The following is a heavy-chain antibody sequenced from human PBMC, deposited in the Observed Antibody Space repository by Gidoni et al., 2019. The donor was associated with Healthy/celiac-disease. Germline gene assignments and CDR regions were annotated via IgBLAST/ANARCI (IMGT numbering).Heavy chain of an antibody. CDR3: ATSNNRYYDSSGYPMI. Sequence: QVQLQESGPGLVKPSETLSLTCTVSGGSISSYYWSWIRQAPGKGLEWIGYIYYSGSTNYNPSLKSRVTISVDTSKNQFSLKLSSVTAADTAVYYCATSNNRYYDSSGYPMIWGQGTMVTVSS. V-gene: IGHV4-59*01. CDR2: IYYSGST. CDR1: GGSISSYY. D-gene: IGHD3-22*01. J-gene: IGHJ3*02.